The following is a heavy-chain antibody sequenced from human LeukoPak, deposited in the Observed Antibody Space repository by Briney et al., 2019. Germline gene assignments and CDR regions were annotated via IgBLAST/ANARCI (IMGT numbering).Heavy chain of an antibody. D-gene: IGHD6-13*01. V-gene: IGHV4-34*01. Sequence: PSETLSLTCAVYGGSFSGYYWSWIRQPPGKGLEWIGEINHSGSTNYNPSLKSRVTISVDTSKNQFSLKLSSVTAADTAVYYCARYSAAAASYFDYWGQETLVTVS. J-gene: IGHJ4*02. CDR1: GGSFSGYY. CDR2: INHSGST. CDR3: ARYSAAAASYFDY.